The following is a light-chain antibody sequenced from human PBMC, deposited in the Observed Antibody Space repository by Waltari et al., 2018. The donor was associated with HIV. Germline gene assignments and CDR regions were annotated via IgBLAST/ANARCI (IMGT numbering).Light chain of an antibody. CDR1: QGIRNE. CDR2: AAS. J-gene: IGKJ3*01. CDR3: RQDYNYQFT. Sequence: AIHIPHSPSSPSSSVGDRVPLTCRASQGIRNELGWYQQKPVKAPKLLIYAASSLQSGAPAMFSGSGSVRDFTLYFSSLQLEDFATYYGRQDYNYQFTFGPGTKVDIK. V-gene: IGKV1-6*01.